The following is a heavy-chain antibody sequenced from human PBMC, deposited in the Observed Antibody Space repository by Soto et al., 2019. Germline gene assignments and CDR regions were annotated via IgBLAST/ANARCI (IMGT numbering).Heavy chain of an antibody. D-gene: IGHD2-15*01. J-gene: IGHJ5*01. CDR2: IYFAGTT. Sequence: SETLSLTCSVSSGSISSRDYYWSLIRQPPGKGLEWIGYIYFAGTTKYNPSLKSRVTISVDSSKNQFSLNLTSVTAADTAVYYCARLGGFFQALDSWGRGTLVNVSS. CDR3: ARLGGFFQALDS. V-gene: IGHV4-59*08. CDR1: SGSISSRDYY.